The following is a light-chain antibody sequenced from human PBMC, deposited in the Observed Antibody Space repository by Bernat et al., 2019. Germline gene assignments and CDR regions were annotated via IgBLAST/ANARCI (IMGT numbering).Light chain of an antibody. CDR2: AAF. Sequence: DIQMTQSPSSLSASVGDRVTITCRASQGIRNELGWYRQKAGKAPKRLIYAAFSLQSGVPSRFSGSGYGTEFTLTISSLQPEDFATYYCLQHNSFPLTFGGGTKVEIK. V-gene: IGKV1-17*01. CDR1: QGIRNE. CDR3: LQHNSFPLT. J-gene: IGKJ4*01.